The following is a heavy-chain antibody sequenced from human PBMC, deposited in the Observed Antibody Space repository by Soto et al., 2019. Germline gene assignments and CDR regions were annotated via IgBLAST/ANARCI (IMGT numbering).Heavy chain of an antibody. D-gene: IGHD3-16*01. Sequence: QVQLVQSGVEVKKPGASVKVSCKASGYTFTSYAMHWVRQAPGQRLEWMGWINAGNGNTKYSQKFQGRVTITRDTSASTAYMELSSLRSEDTAVYYCARGPVGDGYVFDYWGQGTLVTVSS. CDR1: GYTFTSYA. CDR2: INAGNGNT. J-gene: IGHJ4*02. CDR3: ARGPVGDGYVFDY. V-gene: IGHV1-3*01.